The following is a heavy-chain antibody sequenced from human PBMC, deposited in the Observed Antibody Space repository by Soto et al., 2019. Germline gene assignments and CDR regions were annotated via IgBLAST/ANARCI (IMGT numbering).Heavy chain of an antibody. CDR3: ACSLCSSWYS. J-gene: IGHJ1*01. D-gene: IGHD6-13*01. Sequence: QITLKESGPPLVKPTQTLTLTCTFSGFSFSTNGVRVGWISHPPGKALEWLALIYWDGDKRYSPSLRTRLTIKMDTSKNQVVLTMTKMDPVDTDTYFYACSLCSSWYSWGEGTLVIVSS. CDR2: IYWDGDK. V-gene: IGHV2-5*02. CDR1: GFSFSTNGVR.